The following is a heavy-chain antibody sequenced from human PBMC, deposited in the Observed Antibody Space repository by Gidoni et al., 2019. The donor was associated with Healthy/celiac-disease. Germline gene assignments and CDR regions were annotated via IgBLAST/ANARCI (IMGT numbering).Heavy chain of an antibody. Sequence: EVQLVKSGAEVKTPGESLKIPCKGSGNGFTSYWTGWVRQMPGNCLAWMGIIYPGDSDTRYSPSFQGQVTISADKSISTAYLQWSSRKASDTAMYYCARRGDSSSWYSFDYWGQGTLVTVSS. D-gene: IGHD6-13*01. CDR1: GNGFTSYW. CDR2: IYPGDSDT. V-gene: IGHV5-51*03. J-gene: IGHJ4*02. CDR3: ARRGDSSSWYSFDY.